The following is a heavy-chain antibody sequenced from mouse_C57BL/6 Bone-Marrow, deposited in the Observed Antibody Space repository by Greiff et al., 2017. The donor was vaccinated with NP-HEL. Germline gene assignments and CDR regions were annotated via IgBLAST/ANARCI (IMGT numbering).Heavy chain of an antibody. CDR3: TTFTTVVDYYAMDY. J-gene: IGHJ4*01. V-gene: IGHV14-4*01. CDR2: IDPENGDT. D-gene: IGHD1-1*01. CDR1: GFNIKDDY. Sequence: DVKLVESGAELVRPGASVKLSCTASGFNIKDDYMHWVKQRPEQGLEWIGWIDPENGDTEYASKFQGKATITADTSSNTAYLQLSSLTSEDTAVYYCTTFTTVVDYYAMDYWGQGTSVTVSS.